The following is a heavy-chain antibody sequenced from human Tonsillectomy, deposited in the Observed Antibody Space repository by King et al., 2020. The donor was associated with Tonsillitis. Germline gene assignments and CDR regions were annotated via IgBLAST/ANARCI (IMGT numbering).Heavy chain of an antibody. J-gene: IGHJ4*02. D-gene: IGHD4-23*01. CDR1: GSSVTTDGVG. V-gene: IGHV2-5*02. CDR3: AHSTRLVSSGGNRYYFDY. CDR2: IYWDGDK. Sequence: TLKESSPTLVKPTQTLTLTCTVSGSSVTTDGVGVGWIRQPPGKALEWLALIYWDGDKRYSPSLKSRLTITRDTSRNQVGLTLTNLDPVDTATYYCAHSTRLVSSGGNRYYFDYWGQGTLITVSS.